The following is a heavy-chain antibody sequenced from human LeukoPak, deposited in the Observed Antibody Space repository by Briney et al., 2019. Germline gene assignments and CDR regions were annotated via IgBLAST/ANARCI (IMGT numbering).Heavy chain of an antibody. J-gene: IGHJ4*02. Sequence: GGSLRLSCAASGFTFSSYAMSWVRQAPGKGLEWVSAISGSGGSTYYADSVKGRFTISRDNAKNSLYLQMNSLRAEDTAVYYCARDPQREVVAAQFDYWGQGTLVTVSS. CDR1: GFTFSSYA. CDR3: ARDPQREVVAAQFDY. V-gene: IGHV3-23*01. D-gene: IGHD2-15*01. CDR2: ISGSGGST.